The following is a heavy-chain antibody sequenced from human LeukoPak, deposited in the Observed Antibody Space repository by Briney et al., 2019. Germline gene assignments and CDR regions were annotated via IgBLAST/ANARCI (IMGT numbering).Heavy chain of an antibody. CDR2: ISSNGGST. CDR1: GFTFSSYA. CDR3: VKDVVVVPAAIIYDAFDI. D-gene: IGHD2-2*02. V-gene: IGHV3-64D*06. Sequence: SGGSLRLSCSASGFTFSSYAMHWVRQAPRKGLEYVSAISSNGGSTYYADSVKGRFTISRDNYKNTLYLQMSSLRAEDTAVYYCVKDVVVVPAAIIYDAFDIGGQGTMVTVS. J-gene: IGHJ3*02.